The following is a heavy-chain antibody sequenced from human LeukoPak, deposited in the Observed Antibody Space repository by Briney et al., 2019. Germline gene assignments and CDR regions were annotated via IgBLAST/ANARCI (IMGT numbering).Heavy chain of an antibody. CDR1: GFTFSSYA. CDR3: ARGRGDTTMVVSFDF. V-gene: IGHV3-23*01. D-gene: IGHD5-18*01. CDR2: ISGNGGST. J-gene: IGHJ4*02. Sequence: GGSLRLSCAASGFTFSSYAMSWVRQAPGKGLEWVSAISGNGGSTYHADSVKGRFTISRDNSKNTLYLQMNSLRAEDTAVYYCARGRGDTTMVVSFDFWGQGTLVTVSS.